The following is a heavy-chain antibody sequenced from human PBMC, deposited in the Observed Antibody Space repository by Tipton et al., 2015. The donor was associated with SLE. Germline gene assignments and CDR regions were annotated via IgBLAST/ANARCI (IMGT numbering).Heavy chain of an antibody. Sequence: TLSLTCTVSGGSVSSSKYWAWVRQPPGKGLEWIGSIHYTGTTTYYNSFLKSRVTMSVDTSKNQFSLRLTSVIAADTAVYYCAREFLNPVTTVHYYFDLWGRGTLVTVSS. J-gene: IGHJ2*01. CDR3: AREFLNPVTTVHYYFDL. CDR2: IHYTGTTT. V-gene: IGHV4-39*07. D-gene: IGHD4-11*01. CDR1: GGSVSSSKY.